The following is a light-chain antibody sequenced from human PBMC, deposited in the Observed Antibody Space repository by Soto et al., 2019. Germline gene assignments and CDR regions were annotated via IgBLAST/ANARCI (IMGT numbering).Light chain of an antibody. Sequence: EIVLTLSPGTLSLSPGEKATLSCRASQSISSYLAWYQQKPGQATRXLIYDASNRATGIPARFSGSGSGTDFTLMISSLEPEDFAVYYCQQRSNSPLTFGGGTGGYQ. CDR1: QSISSY. CDR2: DAS. V-gene: IGKV3-11*01. CDR3: QQRSNSPLT. J-gene: IGKJ4*01.